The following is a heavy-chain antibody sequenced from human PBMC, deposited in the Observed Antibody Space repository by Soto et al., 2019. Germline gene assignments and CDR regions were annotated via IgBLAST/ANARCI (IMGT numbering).Heavy chain of an antibody. D-gene: IGHD1-7*01. CDR1: GRSMSGYY. CDR2: IYTSGAT. J-gene: IGHJ4*02. Sequence: SETLSLTCTVSGRSMSGYYWSWIRQPAGERLEWIGRIYTSGATDFNPSLKSRVAISVDRSKNQFSLILDSVTAADTAVYYCARLITGTYLYYFDNWGQGTLVTVSS. V-gene: IGHV4-4*07. CDR3: ARLITGTYLYYFDN.